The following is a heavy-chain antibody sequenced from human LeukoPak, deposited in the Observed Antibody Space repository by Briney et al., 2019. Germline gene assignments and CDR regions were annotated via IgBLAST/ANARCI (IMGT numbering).Heavy chain of an antibody. CDR2: IYYSGST. CDR1: GGSISSYY. Sequence: PSETLCLTCAVSGGSISSYYWSWVRQPPGKGLEWIGYIYYSGSTNYNPSLKSRVTISVDTSKNQFSLKLSSVTAADTAVYYCARQVKLDAFDIWGQGTMVTVSS. V-gene: IGHV4-59*08. J-gene: IGHJ3*02. D-gene: IGHD2-21*01. CDR3: ARQVKLDAFDI.